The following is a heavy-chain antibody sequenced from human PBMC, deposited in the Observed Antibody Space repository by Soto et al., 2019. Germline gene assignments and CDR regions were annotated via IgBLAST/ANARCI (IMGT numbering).Heavy chain of an antibody. CDR2: ISGSGVST. D-gene: IGHD3-22*01. CDR3: AKIESRFFYDSTGYYPFDY. V-gene: IGHV3-23*01. J-gene: IGHJ4*02. Sequence: GGSLRLSCAASGFTFSSYAMTWVRQAPGKGLEWVSGISGSGVSTYYADSVMGRFTISRDNSKNTVYLQMNSLRAEDTAVYYCAKIESRFFYDSTGYYPFDYWGQGTLVTVSS. CDR1: GFTFSSYA.